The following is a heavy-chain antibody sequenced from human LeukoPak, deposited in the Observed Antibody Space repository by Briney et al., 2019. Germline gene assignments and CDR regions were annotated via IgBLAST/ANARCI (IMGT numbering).Heavy chain of an antibody. J-gene: IGHJ4*02. CDR3: ARAVKTYYYDSSGSYYFDY. CDR1: GFTFSSYA. D-gene: IGHD3-22*01. Sequence: GGSLRLSCAASGFTFSSYAMHWVRQAPGKGLEYVSAISSNGGSTYYANSVKGRLTISRDNSKNTLYLQMGSLRAEDMAVYYCARAVKTYYYDSSGSYYFDYWGQGTLVTVSS. CDR2: ISSNGGST. V-gene: IGHV3-64*01.